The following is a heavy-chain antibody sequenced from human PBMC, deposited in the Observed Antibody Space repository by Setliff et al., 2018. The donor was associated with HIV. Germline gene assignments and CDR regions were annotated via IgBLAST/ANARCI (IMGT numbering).Heavy chain of an antibody. J-gene: IGHJ3*02. CDR1: GGSITTYY. CDR3: AREVDNPRDAFDI. CDR2: IHPTGST. Sequence: SETLSLTCTVSGGSITTYYWSWIRQPAGKGLEWIGHIHPTGSTDYNPSLKSRVTMSIDTSKNQFSLKLSSMTAADTALYYCAREVDNPRDAFDIWAQGTMVTVSS. V-gene: IGHV4-4*07.